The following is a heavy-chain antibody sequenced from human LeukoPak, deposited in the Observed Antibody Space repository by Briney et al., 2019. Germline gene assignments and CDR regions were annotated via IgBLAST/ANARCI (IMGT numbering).Heavy chain of an antibody. D-gene: IGHD1-26*01. CDR3: ARLVGAATDPFDY. J-gene: IGHJ4*02. CDR2: IYYSGST. Sequence: SETLSLTCTVSGGSISNRSYYWGWIRQPPGKGLEWIASIYYSGSTYYNPSLKSRVTISIDTSKNQFSVKLSSVTAADTAVYYCARLVGAATDPFDYWGQGILVTVSS. V-gene: IGHV4-39*01. CDR1: GGSISNRSYY.